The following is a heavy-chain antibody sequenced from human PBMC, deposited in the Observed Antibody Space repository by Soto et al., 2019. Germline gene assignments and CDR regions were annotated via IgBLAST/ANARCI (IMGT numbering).Heavy chain of an antibody. D-gene: IGHD3-22*01. J-gene: IGHJ4*02. V-gene: IGHV3-15*01. Sequence: GSLRLSCVASGFTFNNTWMNWVRQAPGKVLDMVRRMKSKTYGRTTDYAAVVKGRFTKTRDDSKTTLDLQMNGLKTEDTAVYYCTTAENYYDSSSFDYWGQGTLVTVSS. CDR3: TTAENYYDSSSFDY. CDR1: GFTFNNTW. CDR2: MKSKTYGRTT.